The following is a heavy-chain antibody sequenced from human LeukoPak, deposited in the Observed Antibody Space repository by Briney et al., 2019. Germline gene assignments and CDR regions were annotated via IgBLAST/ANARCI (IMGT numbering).Heavy chain of an antibody. Sequence: GGSLRLSCATSGFTFSSYTMSWVRQAPGKGLEWVSTITTSDGNTYYADSVKGRFTVSRDNSKNTLYLQMNSLRAEDTAVYYCAKDGGLWVSAHWGDSWGRGTLVTVSS. CDR1: GFTFSSYT. J-gene: IGHJ4*02. CDR2: ITTSDGNT. V-gene: IGHV3-23*01. D-gene: IGHD7-27*01. CDR3: AKDGGLWVSAHWGDS.